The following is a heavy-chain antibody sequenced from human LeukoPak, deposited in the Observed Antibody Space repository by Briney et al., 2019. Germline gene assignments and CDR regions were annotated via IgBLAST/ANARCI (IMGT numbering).Heavy chain of an antibody. CDR2: IWYDGSNK. V-gene: IGHV3-33*01. Sequence: GRSLRLSCAASGFTFSSYGMHWVRQAPGKGLEWVAVIWYDGSNKYYADSVKGRFTISRDNSKNTLYLQMNSLRAEDTAVYYCAREVGSDNWNYYTLDYWGQGTLVTVSS. CDR1: GFTFSSYG. CDR3: AREVGSDNWNYYTLDY. J-gene: IGHJ4*02. D-gene: IGHD1-7*01.